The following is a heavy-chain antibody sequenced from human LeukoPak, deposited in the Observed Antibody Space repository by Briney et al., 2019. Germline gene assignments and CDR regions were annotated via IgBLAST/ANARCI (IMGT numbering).Heavy chain of an antibody. J-gene: IGHJ4*02. Sequence: GGSLRLSCAVSGFTFSSHWMSWVRQAPGKGLEWVANIKQDGSEKYYVDSVKGRFTISRDNAKNSLYLQMNSLRAEDTAVYYCARPRWLQSPFDYWGQGTLVTVSS. V-gene: IGHV3-7*01. D-gene: IGHD5-24*01. CDR1: GFTFSSHW. CDR2: IKQDGSEK. CDR3: ARPRWLQSPFDY.